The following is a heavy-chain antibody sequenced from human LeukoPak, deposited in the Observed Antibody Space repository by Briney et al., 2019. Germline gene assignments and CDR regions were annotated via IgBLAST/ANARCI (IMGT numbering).Heavy chain of an antibody. Sequence: GGSLRLSCAASGFNLGTYSMNWVRQAPGKGLEWVSYISSSGSTMYYADSVKGRFTISRDNAKNSLYLQMNSLRAEDTAVFYCARIFDSSGYPDDAFDIWGQGTMVTVSS. CDR3: ARIFDSSGYPDDAFDI. D-gene: IGHD3-22*01. J-gene: IGHJ3*02. CDR2: ISSSGSTM. V-gene: IGHV3-48*01. CDR1: GFNLGTYS.